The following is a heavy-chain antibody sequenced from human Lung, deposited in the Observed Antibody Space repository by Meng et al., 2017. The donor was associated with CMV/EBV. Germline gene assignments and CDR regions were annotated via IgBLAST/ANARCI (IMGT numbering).Heavy chain of an antibody. CDR2: IYYSGGT. J-gene: IGHJ5*02. CDR1: GGSISPYY. Sequence: GSLRLXXTVSGGSISPYYWSWIRQPPGKGLEWIGYIYYSGGTNYNPSLKSRVTISVDTSKNQFSLKLTSVTAADTAVYYCARHYCGSNVCYTDWFDPWGQGXLVTVSS. V-gene: IGHV4-59*01. D-gene: IGHD2-2*02. CDR3: ARHYCGSNVCYTDWFDP.